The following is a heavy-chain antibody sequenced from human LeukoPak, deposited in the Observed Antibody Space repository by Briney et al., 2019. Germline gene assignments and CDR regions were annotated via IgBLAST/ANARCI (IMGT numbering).Heavy chain of an antibody. V-gene: IGHV1-2*02. J-gene: IGHJ3*02. CDR3: ARALLTALVKTSGGDI. CDR1: GYTFTAYY. CDR2: INPNTGAT. Sequence: GASVKVSCKASGYTFTAYYMHWVRQAPGQGLEWMGWINPNTGATSYAQKFQDRVTMTRGTSISTAYMDFSRLTTDDTAVYYCARALLTALVKTSGGDIWGQGTMVTVSS. D-gene: IGHD5-18*01.